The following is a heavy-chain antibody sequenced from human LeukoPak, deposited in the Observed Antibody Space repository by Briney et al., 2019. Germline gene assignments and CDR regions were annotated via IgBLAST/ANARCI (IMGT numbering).Heavy chain of an antibody. Sequence: SETLSLTCTVSGGSISRYYWSWIRQPPGKGLEWIGYIHYSGSTNYNPSLKSRVTISVDTSKNQFSLKMSSVTAADTAVYYCARNYGDYVDYWGQGTLVTVSS. J-gene: IGHJ4*02. CDR1: GGSISRYY. V-gene: IGHV4-59*01. D-gene: IGHD4-17*01. CDR3: ARNYGDYVDY. CDR2: IHYSGST.